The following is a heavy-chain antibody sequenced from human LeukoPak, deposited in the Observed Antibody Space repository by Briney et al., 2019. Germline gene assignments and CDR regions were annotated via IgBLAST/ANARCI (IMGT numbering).Heavy chain of an antibody. V-gene: IGHV1-18*01. D-gene: IGHD6-19*01. Sequence: SVKVSCKASGYTFTSYGISWVRQAPGQGLEWMGWISAYNGNTNYAQKLQGRVTMTTDTSTSTAYMELRSLRSDDTAVYYCARDIAVAGIFSYYYYGMDVWGQGTTVTVSS. CDR3: ARDIAVAGIFSYYYYGMDV. J-gene: IGHJ6*02. CDR2: ISAYNGNT. CDR1: GYTFTSYG.